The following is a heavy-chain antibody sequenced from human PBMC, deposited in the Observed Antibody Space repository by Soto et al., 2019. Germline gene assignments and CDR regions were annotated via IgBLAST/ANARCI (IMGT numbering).Heavy chain of an antibody. J-gene: IGHJ4*02. CDR2: ISGSDGKT. CDR1: GFSFASFA. Sequence: DVRLAESGGGLVQPGGSLRLSCTTSGFSFASFAMTWVRQAPGKGLEWVATISGSDGKTYYADSVKGRFSISRDTSRNTLYLQMNSLRADDTDIYDCEKWSYLDYWGQGTRVTVSS. V-gene: IGHV3-23*04. CDR3: EKWSYLDY. D-gene: IGHD3-3*01.